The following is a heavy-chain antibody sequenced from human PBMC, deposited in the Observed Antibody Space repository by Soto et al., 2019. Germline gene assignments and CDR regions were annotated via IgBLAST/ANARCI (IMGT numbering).Heavy chain of an antibody. CDR2: IWYDGSNK. D-gene: IGHD6-19*01. Sequence: QVQLVESGGGVVQPGRSLRLSCAASGFTFSSYGMHWVRQAPGKGLEWVAVIWYDGSNKYYADSVKGRFTISRDNSKHTLYLQMNSLRAEDTAVYYCARDSAVAGDDAFDIWGQGTMVTVSS. J-gene: IGHJ3*02. V-gene: IGHV3-33*01. CDR1: GFTFSSYG. CDR3: ARDSAVAGDDAFDI.